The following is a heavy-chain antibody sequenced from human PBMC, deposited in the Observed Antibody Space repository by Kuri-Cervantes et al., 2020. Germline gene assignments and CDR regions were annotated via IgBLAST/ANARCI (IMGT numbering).Heavy chain of an antibody. J-gene: IGHJ4*02. CDR2: FDPEDGET. CDR3: ATITMVQGVIILLDY. CDR1: GYTLTELS. D-gene: IGHD3-10*01. V-gene: IGHV1-24*01. Sequence: ASVKVSCKVSGYTLTELSMHWVRQAPGKGLEWMGGFDPEDGETIYAQKFQGRVTMTEDTSTDTAYMELSSLRSEDTAVYYCATITMVQGVIILLDYWGQGTLVTVSS.